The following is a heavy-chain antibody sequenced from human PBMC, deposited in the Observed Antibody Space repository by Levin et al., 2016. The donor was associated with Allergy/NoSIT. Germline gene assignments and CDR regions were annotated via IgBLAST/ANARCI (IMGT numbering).Heavy chain of an antibody. CDR2: IQQDGSDK. D-gene: IGHD2-15*01. CDR3: ARVTYIVVTPSLWLRRETYYFDY. Sequence: WIRQPPGKGLEWVANIQQDGSDKYYVDSVKGRFTISRDNAKNSLYLQMNSLRAEDTAVYYCARVTYIVVTPSLWLRRETYYFDYWGQGTLVTVSS. J-gene: IGHJ4*02. V-gene: IGHV3-7*01.